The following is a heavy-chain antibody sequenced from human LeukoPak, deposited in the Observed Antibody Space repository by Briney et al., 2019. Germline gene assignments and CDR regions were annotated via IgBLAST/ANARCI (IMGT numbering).Heavy chain of an antibody. CDR2: ISSSSSTI. J-gene: IGHJ4*02. CDR1: GFTFSDYY. V-gene: IGHV3-11*04. D-gene: IGHD3-22*01. Sequence: PGGSLGLSCAASGFTFSDYYMSWIRQAPGKGPEWVSYISSSSSTIYYADSVKGRFTISRDNAKNSLYLQMNSLRDEDTAVYYCARAHGGSGYYLPLDYWGQGTLVTVSS. CDR3: ARAHGGSGYYLPLDY.